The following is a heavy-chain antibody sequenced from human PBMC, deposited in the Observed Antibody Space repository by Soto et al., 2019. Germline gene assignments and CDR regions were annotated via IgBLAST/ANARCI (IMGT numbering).Heavy chain of an antibody. CDR2: INPNGGGT. V-gene: IGHV1-2*02. CDR3: ARSAFGVPIGIGRAFDI. D-gene: IGHD3-16*01. CDR1: GYIFTGYY. J-gene: IGHJ3*02. Sequence: QENLVQSGAEVKRPGASVKVSCQASGYIFTGYYMHWVRQAPGQGLEWMGWINPNGGGTKYAEKFQGRVTMTRDTSINAAYLELKSVTSVDTAVYYCARSAFGVPIGIGRAFDIWGQGTQVTVSS.